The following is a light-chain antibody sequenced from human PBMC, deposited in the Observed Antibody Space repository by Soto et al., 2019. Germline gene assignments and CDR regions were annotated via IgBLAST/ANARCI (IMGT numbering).Light chain of an antibody. CDR3: QVWESSGDHPV. Sequence: SYELTQPPSVSVAPGQTARITCGGNNIGTKSVHWYQQRPGQAPVVVVYDDNDRPSGIPERFSGSNSENTAALTISRVVAGDEADYYCQVWESSGDHPVFGGGTKVTVL. V-gene: IGLV3-21*02. CDR2: DDN. CDR1: NIGTKS. J-gene: IGLJ3*02.